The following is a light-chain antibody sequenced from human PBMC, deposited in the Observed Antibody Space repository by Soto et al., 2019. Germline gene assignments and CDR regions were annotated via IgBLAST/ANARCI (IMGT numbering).Light chain of an antibody. Sequence: EVGMTQSPASLSVSTGESVTLSCMASQVIATYSGWYRQQPGHAPRLLIYNAYMRASGVPARFSGSGSGTEFTLTISSLQSEDFAVYYCQQYKTWPLAFGGGTKVDIK. CDR1: QVIATY. CDR3: QQYKTWPLA. J-gene: IGKJ4*01. V-gene: IGKV3-15*01. CDR2: NAY.